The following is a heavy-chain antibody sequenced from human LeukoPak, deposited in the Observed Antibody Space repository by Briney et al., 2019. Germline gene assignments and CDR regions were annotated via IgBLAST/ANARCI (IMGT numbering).Heavy chain of an antibody. CDR2: IYSSGST. CDR1: GGSISSSSYY. J-gene: IGHJ4*02. CDR3: ARDKAYYDILTGYYSGFYFDY. Sequence: SETLSLTCTVSGGSISSSSYYWSWIRQSAGKGLEWIGRIYSSGSTDYNPSLKSRVSMSVDTSKNQFSLKLSSVTAADTAVYYCARDKAYYDILTGYYSGFYFDYWGQGTLVTVSS. V-gene: IGHV4-61*10. D-gene: IGHD3-9*01.